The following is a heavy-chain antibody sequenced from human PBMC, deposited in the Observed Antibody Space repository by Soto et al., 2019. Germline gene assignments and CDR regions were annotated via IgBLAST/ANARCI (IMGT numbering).Heavy chain of an antibody. CDR2: ISAYNGNT. D-gene: IGHD2-8*02. Sequence: GASVKVSCKASGYTFTSCGISWVRQAPGQGLEWMGWISAYNGNTNYAQKLQGRVTMTTDTSTSTAYMELRSLRSDDTAVYYCARDTYPRSGVCYTTFDYWGQGTLVTVSS. CDR1: GYTFTSCG. V-gene: IGHV1-18*01. J-gene: IGHJ4*02. CDR3: ARDTYPRSGVCYTTFDY.